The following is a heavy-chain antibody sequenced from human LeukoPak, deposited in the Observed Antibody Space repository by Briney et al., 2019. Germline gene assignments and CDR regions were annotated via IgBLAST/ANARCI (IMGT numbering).Heavy chain of an antibody. CDR1: GFTFSSYS. D-gene: IGHD3-16*01. Sequence: GGSLRLSCAASGFTFSSYSMSWVRQAPGKGLEWVSSISSSSTYRYYAASVRGRFTISRDNAKNSLYLQMNSLRAEDTAVYYCARDLSYVGYYFDYWGQGTLVTVSS. CDR2: ISSSSTYR. V-gene: IGHV3-21*01. J-gene: IGHJ4*02. CDR3: ARDLSYVGYYFDY.